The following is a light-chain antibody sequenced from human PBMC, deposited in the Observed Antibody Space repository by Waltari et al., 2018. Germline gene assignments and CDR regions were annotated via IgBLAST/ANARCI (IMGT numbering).Light chain of an antibody. J-gene: IGKJ3*01. Sequence: DIVMTQSPDSLALSVGERASINCKSSQSVLYWSNNKNYLAWYQQNPGQPPQLLIYWASTRDSGVPDRFSGSGSGSDFTLTISSLQAEDVAVYYCQQYYTTPFTFGPGTKVAIK. CDR1: QSVLYWSNNKNY. CDR2: WAS. CDR3: QQYYTTPFT. V-gene: IGKV4-1*01.